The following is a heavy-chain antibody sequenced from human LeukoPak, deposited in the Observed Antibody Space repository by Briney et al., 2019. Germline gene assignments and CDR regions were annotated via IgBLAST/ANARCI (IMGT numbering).Heavy chain of an antibody. J-gene: IGHJ6*03. D-gene: IGHD6-13*01. V-gene: IGHV4-59*01. CDR1: DDSITMYY. CDR3: AKGRVSSSTWYSTYYYYFYMDL. Sequence: SETLSLTCSVSDDSITMYYWTWIRQPPGKGLEWIGYVDHTGSTNFNPSLNGRVSISRNTTKNLFSLRLRSVTAADTAVYFCAKGRVSSSTWYSTYYYYFYMDLWGKGTTVTVSS. CDR2: VDHTGST.